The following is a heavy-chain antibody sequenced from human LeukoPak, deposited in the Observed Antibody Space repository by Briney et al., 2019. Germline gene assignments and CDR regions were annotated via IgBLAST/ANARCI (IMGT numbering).Heavy chain of an antibody. CDR3: ARVGWTTYSPIFDL. CDR2: MNPNSGDT. CDR1: GYNFFTYD. J-gene: IGHJ4*02. V-gene: IGHV1-8*01. D-gene: IGHD2-21*01. Sequence: ASVKVSCKASGYNFFTYDINWVRQAPGQGLEWMGWMNPNSGDTGYAQKFQDRVTITRETSISTTYLELSSLSSEDTAVYFCARVGWTTYSPIFDLWGQGTPVTVSS.